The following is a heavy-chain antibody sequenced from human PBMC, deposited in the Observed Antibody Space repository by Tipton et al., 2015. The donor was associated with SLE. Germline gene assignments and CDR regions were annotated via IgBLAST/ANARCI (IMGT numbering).Heavy chain of an antibody. CDR3: AYALRFLEWLLAPTHFDY. CDR1: GFTFDDYA. V-gene: IGHV3-9*01. J-gene: IGHJ4*02. Sequence: SLRLSCAASGFTFDDYAMHWVRQAPGKGLEWVSGISWNSGSIGYADSVKGRFTISRDNSKNTLYLQMNSLRAEDTAVYYCAYALRFLEWLLAPTHFDYWGQGTLVTVSS. CDR2: ISWNSGSI. D-gene: IGHD3-3*01.